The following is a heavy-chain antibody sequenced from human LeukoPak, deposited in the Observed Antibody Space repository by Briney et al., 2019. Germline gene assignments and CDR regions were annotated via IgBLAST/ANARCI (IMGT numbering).Heavy chain of an antibody. CDR1: GGSISSRSNY. D-gene: IGHD4/OR15-4a*01. Sequence: SETLSLTCTVSGGSISSRSNYWGWIRQPPGKGLEWIGSIYYTGSTHYNPSLKSRVTISVDTSKNQFSLKLSSVTAADTAVYYCARRPGEYGGNDFDYWGQGTLVTVSS. CDR2: IYYTGST. CDR3: ARRPGEYGGNDFDY. V-gene: IGHV4-39*01. J-gene: IGHJ4*02.